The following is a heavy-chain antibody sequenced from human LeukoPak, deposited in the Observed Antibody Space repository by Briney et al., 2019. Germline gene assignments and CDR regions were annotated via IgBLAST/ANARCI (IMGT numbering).Heavy chain of an antibody. V-gene: IGHV1-2*04. CDR3: ARGPPYYYDSSGYYRPTNYYGMDV. J-gene: IGHJ6*02. D-gene: IGHD3-22*01. CDR1: GYTFTGYY. CDR2: INPNSGGT. Sequence: ASVKVSCKASGYTFTGYYMHWVRQAPGQGLEWMGWINPNSGGTNYAQKFQGWVTMTRDTSISTAYMELSRLRSDDTAVYYCARGPPYYYDSSGYYRPTNYYGMDVWGQGTTVTVSS.